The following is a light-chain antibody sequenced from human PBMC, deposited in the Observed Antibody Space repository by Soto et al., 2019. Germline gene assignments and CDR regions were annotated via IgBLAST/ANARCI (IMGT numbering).Light chain of an antibody. CDR3: QQSYSTPWT. J-gene: IGKJ1*01. CDR1: QSMSTY. V-gene: IGKV1-39*01. Sequence: DIQMTQSPSSLSASVGDRVTITCRASQSMSTYLNWYQHKPGKAPKLLIYAASSLQGGVPARFSGSGSGTDFTLTISSLQPEDFATYYCQQSYSTPWTFGQGTKVEI. CDR2: AAS.